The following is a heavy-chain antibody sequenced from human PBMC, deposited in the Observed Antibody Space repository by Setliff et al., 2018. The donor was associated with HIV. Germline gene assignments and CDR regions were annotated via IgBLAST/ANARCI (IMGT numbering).Heavy chain of an antibody. J-gene: IGHJ6*03. V-gene: IGHV3-7*01. Sequence: GGSLRLSCAASGFTFSSYWMSWVRQAPGKGLGWVANIKQDGSEKYYVDSVKGRFTIFRDNAKNSLYLQMNRLRAEDTAVYYCARMDYYYYMDVWGKGTTVTVSS. CDR3: ARMDYYYYMDV. CDR1: GFTFSSYW. CDR2: IKQDGSEK.